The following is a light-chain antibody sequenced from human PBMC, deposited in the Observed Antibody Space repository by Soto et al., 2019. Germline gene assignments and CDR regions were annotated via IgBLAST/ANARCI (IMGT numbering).Light chain of an antibody. Sequence: QSALTQPASVSGSPGQSITISCTGTSSDVGSYNLVSWYQQHPGKVPKLMIYEVSKRPSGVSNRFSGSKSGNTASLTISGLQAEDEADYYCCSYAGTRIIFGGGTKLTVL. CDR1: SSDVGSYNL. J-gene: IGLJ2*01. CDR3: CSYAGTRII. V-gene: IGLV2-23*02. CDR2: EVS.